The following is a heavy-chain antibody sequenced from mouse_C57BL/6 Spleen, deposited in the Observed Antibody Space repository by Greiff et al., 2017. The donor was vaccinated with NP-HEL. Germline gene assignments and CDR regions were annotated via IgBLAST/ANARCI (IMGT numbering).Heavy chain of an antibody. Sequence: VQLQQSGAELVRPGTSVKVSCKASGYAFTNYLIEWVKQRPGQGLEWIGVINPGSGGTNYNEKFKGKATLTADKSSSTAYMQLSSLTSEDSAVYFCARSITTVASRWGQGTLVTVSA. CDR2: INPGSGGT. CDR3: ARSITTVASR. D-gene: IGHD1-1*01. CDR1: GYAFTNYL. V-gene: IGHV1-54*01. J-gene: IGHJ3*01.